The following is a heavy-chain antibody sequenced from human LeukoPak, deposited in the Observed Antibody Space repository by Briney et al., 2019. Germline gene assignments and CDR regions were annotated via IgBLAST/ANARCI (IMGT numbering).Heavy chain of an antibody. J-gene: IGHJ6*02. CDR3: ARAGNYYDSRWAEFYYYGMDV. Sequence: SQTLSLTCAISGDSVSSNSAAWNWIRQSPSRGLEWLGRTYYRSKWYNDYAVSVKSRITINPDTSKNQFSLQLNSVTPEDTAVYYCARAGNYYDSRWAEFYYYGMDVWGQGTTVTVSS. CDR1: GDSVSSNSAA. D-gene: IGHD3-22*01. CDR2: TYYRSKWYN. V-gene: IGHV6-1*01.